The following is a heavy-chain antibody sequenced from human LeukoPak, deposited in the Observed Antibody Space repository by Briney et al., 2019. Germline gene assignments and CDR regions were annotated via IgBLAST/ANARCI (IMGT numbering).Heavy chain of an antibody. Sequence: GGSLRLSCVASGFTFSAYCMHWVRQGPEKGLEWVSRICPDGSVVNHADSVKGRFTTSRDNAKNTVFLQMNSLRVDDTAVYYCVRDLREADHWGLGTLVTVSS. CDR2: ICPDGSVV. J-gene: IGHJ4*02. D-gene: IGHD3-10*01. CDR1: GFTFSAYC. V-gene: IGHV3-74*01. CDR3: VRDLREADH.